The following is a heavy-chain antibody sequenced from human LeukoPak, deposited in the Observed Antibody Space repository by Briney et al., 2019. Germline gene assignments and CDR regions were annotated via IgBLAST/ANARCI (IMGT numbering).Heavy chain of an antibody. CDR1: GYTFTSYD. Sequence: ASVKVSCKASGYTFTSYDINWVRQATGQGLEWMGWMNPNSGNTGYAQKFQGRVTITRNTSISTAYMELSSLRSEDTAVYYCARVGRYQLRYFDWFVPAPYYYYYMDVWGKGTTVTVSS. CDR3: ARVGRYQLRYFDWFVPAPYYYYYMDV. V-gene: IGHV1-8*03. J-gene: IGHJ6*03. D-gene: IGHD3-9*01. CDR2: MNPNSGNT.